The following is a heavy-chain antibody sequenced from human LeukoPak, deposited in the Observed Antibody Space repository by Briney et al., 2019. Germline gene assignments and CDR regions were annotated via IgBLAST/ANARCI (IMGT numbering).Heavy chain of an antibody. J-gene: IGHJ4*02. Sequence: PSETLSLTCTVSAGSISSGDYYWSWIRQPPGKGLEWIGYIYYSGNTYYNPSLKSRVTISVDTSKSQFSLKLTSVTAADTAVYYCAREILAYCGGDCYSAPFDYWGQGTLVTVSS. CDR2: IYYSGNT. CDR1: AGSISSGDYY. D-gene: IGHD2-21*02. CDR3: AREILAYCGGDCYSAPFDY. V-gene: IGHV4-30-4*01.